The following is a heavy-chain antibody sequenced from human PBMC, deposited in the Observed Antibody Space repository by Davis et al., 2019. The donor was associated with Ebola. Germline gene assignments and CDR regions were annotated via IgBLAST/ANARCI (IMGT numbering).Heavy chain of an antibody. CDR3: AKVRDDY. J-gene: IGHJ4*02. CDR1: GFTFSKYD. CDR2: ISGSGGST. Sequence: GESLKISCAASGFTFSKYDMTWVRQAPGKGLEWVSVISGSGGSTYYADSVKGRFTISRDNAKNTLSLQMNSLRAEDTAVYYCAKVRDDYWGQGTLVTVSS. V-gene: IGHV3-23*01.